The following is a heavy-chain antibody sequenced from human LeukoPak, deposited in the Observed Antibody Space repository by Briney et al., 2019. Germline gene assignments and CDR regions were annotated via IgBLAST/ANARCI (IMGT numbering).Heavy chain of an antibody. Sequence: TGGSLRLSCAASGFTFDNYAMHWVRQAPGKGLERVSGIAWNSGNTGFADSVKGRFTISRDNAENSLYLQMNSLTPEDTAFYFCAKDMNSYGSGSSYNPWGPFDSWGQGTLVTVSS. J-gene: IGHJ4*02. CDR3: AKDMNSYGSGSSYNPWGPFDS. V-gene: IGHV3-9*01. CDR2: IAWNSGNT. CDR1: GFTFDNYA. D-gene: IGHD3-10*01.